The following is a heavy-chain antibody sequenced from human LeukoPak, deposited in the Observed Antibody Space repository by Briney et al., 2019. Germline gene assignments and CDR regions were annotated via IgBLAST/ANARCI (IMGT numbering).Heavy chain of an antibody. D-gene: IGHD1-26*01. CDR2: IYYSGST. CDR3: AMHSGSYAYESYFDY. J-gene: IGHJ4*02. CDR1: GGSISSSSYY. Sequence: SETLSLTCTVSGGSISSSSYYWGWIRQPPGKGLEWIGSIYYSGSTYYNPSLKCRVTISVDTSKNQFSLKLSSVTAADTAVYYCAMHSGSYAYESYFDYWGQGTLVTVSS. V-gene: IGHV4-39*01.